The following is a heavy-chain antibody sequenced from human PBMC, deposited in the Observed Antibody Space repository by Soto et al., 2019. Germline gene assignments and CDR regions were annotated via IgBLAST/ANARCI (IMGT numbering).Heavy chain of an antibody. D-gene: IGHD6-6*01. CDR1: GYTFTSYG. CDR3: ARERKAARPTGYYYYYGMDV. J-gene: IGHJ6*02. Sequence: ASVKVSCKASGYTFTSYGISWVRQAPGQGLEWMGRISAYNGNTNYAQKLQGRVTMTTDTPTSTAYMELRSLRSDDTAVYYCARERKAARPTGYYYYYGMDVWGQGTTVTVSS. V-gene: IGHV1-18*04. CDR2: ISAYNGNT.